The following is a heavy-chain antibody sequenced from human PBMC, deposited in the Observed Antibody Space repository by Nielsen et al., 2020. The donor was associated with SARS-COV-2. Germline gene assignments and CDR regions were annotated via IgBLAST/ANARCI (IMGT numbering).Heavy chain of an antibody. J-gene: IGHJ6*02. CDR3: ARGQVEMATTYYYYGMDV. CDR1: GGSISSGSYY. D-gene: IGHD5-24*01. V-gene: IGHV4-61*02. CDR2: IYTSGST. Sequence: SETLSLTCTVSGGSISSGSYYWSWIRQPAGKGLEWIGRIYTSGSTNYNPSLKSRVTISVDTSKNQFSLKLSSVTAADTAVYYCARGQVEMATTYYYYGMDVWGQGTTVTVSS.